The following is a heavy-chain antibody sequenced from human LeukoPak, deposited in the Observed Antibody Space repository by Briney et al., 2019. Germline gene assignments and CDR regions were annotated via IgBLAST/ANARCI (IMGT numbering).Heavy chain of an antibody. CDR3: ARGGLRGYYGSGSYYPYNWFDP. V-gene: IGHV1-69*04. CDR2: IIPILGIA. D-gene: IGHD3-10*01. J-gene: IGHJ5*02. Sequence: ASLKVSCKASGGTFSSYAISWVRQAPGQGLEWMGRIIPILGIANYAQKFQGRVTITADKSTSTAYMELSSLRSEDTAVYYCARGGLRGYYGSGSYYPYNWFDPWGQGTLVTVSS. CDR1: GGTFSSYA.